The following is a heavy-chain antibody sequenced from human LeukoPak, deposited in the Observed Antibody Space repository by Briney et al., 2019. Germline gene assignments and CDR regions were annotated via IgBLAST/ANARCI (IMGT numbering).Heavy chain of an antibody. CDR2: ISSSSSYI. CDR1: GFTFSSYS. CDR3: ASPSGSYASRIDY. D-gene: IGHD3-16*01. J-gene: IGHJ4*02. V-gene: IGHV3-21*01. Sequence: PGGSLRLSCAASGFTFSSYSMNWVRQAPGKGLEWVSSISSSSSYIYYADSVKGRFTISRDNAKNTLYLQMNSLRAEDTGVYYCASPSGSYASRIDYWGQGTLVTVSS.